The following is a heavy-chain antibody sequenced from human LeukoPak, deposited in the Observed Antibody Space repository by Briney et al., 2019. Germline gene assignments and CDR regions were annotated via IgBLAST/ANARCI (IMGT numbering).Heavy chain of an antibody. D-gene: IGHD4-11*01. J-gene: IGHJ4*02. CDR3: AKERSPVTDPYFDY. V-gene: IGHV3-48*03. CDR1: GFTSTPSE. Sequence: PGGSLRLSCAASGFTSTPSELNWVRQAPGKGLEWISYISHTGSLIYYADSVKGRFTISRDNSKNTLYLQMNSLRAEDTAVYYCAKERSPVTDPYFDYWGQGTLVTVSS. CDR2: ISHTGSLI.